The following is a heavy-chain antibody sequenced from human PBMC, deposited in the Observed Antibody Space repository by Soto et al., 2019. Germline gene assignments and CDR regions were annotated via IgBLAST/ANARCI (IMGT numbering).Heavy chain of an antibody. CDR1: GYTFTSYG. J-gene: IGHJ5*02. Sequence: ASVKVSCKASGYTFTSYGISWVRQAPGQGLEWMGWISAYNGNTNYAQKLQGRVTMTTDTSTSTAYMELRSLRSDDTAVYYCASNEYSSSSEWFDPWGQGTLVTVSS. V-gene: IGHV1-18*01. CDR3: ASNEYSSSSEWFDP. D-gene: IGHD6-6*01. CDR2: ISAYNGNT.